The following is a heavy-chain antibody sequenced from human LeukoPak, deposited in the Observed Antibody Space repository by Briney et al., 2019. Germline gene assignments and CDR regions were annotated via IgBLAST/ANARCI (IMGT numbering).Heavy chain of an antibody. D-gene: IGHD5-18*01. J-gene: IGHJ4*02. CDR3: AKGYSFHFDY. Sequence: GGSLRLSCAASGFTFNGYGMHWVRQAPGKGLEWVAFIRSDGTNKYYADSVKGRFTISRDNSKNTLYLQMSSLRPEDAAVYYCAKGYSFHFDYWGQGTLVTVSS. CDR1: GFTFNGYG. V-gene: IGHV3-30*02. CDR2: IRSDGTNK.